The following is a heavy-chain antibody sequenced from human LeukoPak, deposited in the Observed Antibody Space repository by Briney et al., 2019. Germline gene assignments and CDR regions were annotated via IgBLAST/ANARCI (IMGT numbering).Heavy chain of an antibody. CDR1: GGSISSYY. J-gene: IGHJ6*02. CDR3: ARTIVAATEPYYYYGMDV. CDR2: IYYSGST. Sequence: SETLSLTCTVSGGSISSYYWSWVRHPPGKGLEWIGYIYYSGSTNYNPSLKSRVTISVDTSKNQFSLKLSSVTAADTAVYYCARTIVAATEPYYYYGMDVWGQGTTVTVSS. V-gene: IGHV4-59*01. D-gene: IGHD1-26*01.